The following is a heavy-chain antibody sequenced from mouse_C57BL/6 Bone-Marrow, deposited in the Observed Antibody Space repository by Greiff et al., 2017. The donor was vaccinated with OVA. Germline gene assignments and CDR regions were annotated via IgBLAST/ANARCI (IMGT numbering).Heavy chain of an antibody. V-gene: IGHV2-2*01. CDR1: GFSLTSYG. CDR3: ARKGYYYGSSRPYWYFDV. CDR2: IWSGGST. J-gene: IGHJ1*03. Sequence: VKVVESGPGLVQPSQSLSITCTVSGFSLTSYGVHWVRQSPGKGLEWLGVIWSGGSTDYNAAFISRLSISKDNSKSQVFFKMNSLQADDTAIYYCARKGYYYGSSRPYWYFDVWGTGTTVTVSS. D-gene: IGHD1-1*01.